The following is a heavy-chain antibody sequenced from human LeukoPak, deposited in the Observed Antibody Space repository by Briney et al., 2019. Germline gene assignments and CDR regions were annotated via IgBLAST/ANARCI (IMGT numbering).Heavy chain of an antibody. J-gene: IGHJ5*02. V-gene: IGHV4-39*07. Sequence: SEILSLTCTVSGGSISSSSYYWGWIRQPPGKGLEWIGSIYYSGSTYYNPSLKSRVTISVDTSKTQFSLKLSSVTAADTAVYYCARGGRVLLWFGESNYNWFDPWGQGTLVTVSS. D-gene: IGHD3-10*01. CDR1: GGSISSSSYY. CDR3: ARGGRVLLWFGESNYNWFDP. CDR2: IYYSGST.